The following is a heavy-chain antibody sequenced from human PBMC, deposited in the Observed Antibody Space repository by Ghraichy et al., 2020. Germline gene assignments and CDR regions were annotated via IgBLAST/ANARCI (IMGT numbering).Heavy chain of an antibody. D-gene: IGHD3-10*01. J-gene: IGHJ4*02. Sequence: GVLRLSCAGSGFTFDDYAIAWVRQAPGKGLEWVGFIRSKDYGGTTEYAASVEGRFTISRDDSKRVAYLHMDSLKSEDTAVYYCTRDPTYGDYFDYWGQGTPVTVSS. CDR1: GFTFDDYA. CDR2: IRSKDYGGTT. CDR3: TRDPTYGDYFDY. V-gene: IGHV3-49*04.